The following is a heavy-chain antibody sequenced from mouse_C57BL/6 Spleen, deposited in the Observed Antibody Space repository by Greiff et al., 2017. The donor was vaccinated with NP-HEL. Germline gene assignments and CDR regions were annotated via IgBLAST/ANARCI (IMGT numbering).Heavy chain of an antibody. D-gene: IGHD2-4*01. CDR3: VYDYDVAMDD. CDR1: GYTFTSYT. Sequence: VQLQQSGAELARPGASVKMSCKASGYTFTSYTMHWVKQRPGQGLEWIGYINPSSGYTKYTQKFKDKATLTADKSSSTAYLQLSSLTSEDSAAYYGVYDYDVAMDDWGQGTSVTVSS. V-gene: IGHV1-4*01. J-gene: IGHJ4*01. CDR2: INPSSGYT.